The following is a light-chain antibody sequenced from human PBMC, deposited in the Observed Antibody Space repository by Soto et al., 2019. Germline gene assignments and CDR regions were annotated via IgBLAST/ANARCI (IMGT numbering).Light chain of an antibody. V-gene: IGLV2-14*03. CDR2: DVN. J-gene: IGLJ1*01. CDR1: SSDVGSYDY. Sequence: QSALTQPASVSGSPGQSITFSCTGTSSDVGSYDYVSWHQQRPGKAPKLIIYDVNNRPSGVPSRFSGSKSGNTASLIISGLQTEDEADYYCCAYSTSGTHVFGTGTKLTVL. CDR3: CAYSTSGTHV.